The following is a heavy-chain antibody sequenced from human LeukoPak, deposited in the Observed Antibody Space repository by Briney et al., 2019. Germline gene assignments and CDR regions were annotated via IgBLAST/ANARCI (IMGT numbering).Heavy chain of an antibody. J-gene: IGHJ5*02. CDR3: MNYGSESYYRGGS. D-gene: IGHD3-10*01. Sequence: GGSLRLSCAASGFTFSSYGMNWVRQAPGKGLEWVSIISGSADSTYYADSVKGRFIISRDNSKNTLYLQMNSLRDEDTAVYYCMNYGSESYYRGGSWGQGTLVTVSS. CDR1: GFTFSSYG. CDR2: ISGSADST. V-gene: IGHV3-23*01.